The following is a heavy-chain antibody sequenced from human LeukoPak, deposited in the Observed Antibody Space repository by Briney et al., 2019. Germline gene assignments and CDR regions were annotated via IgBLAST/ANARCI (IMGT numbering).Heavy chain of an antibody. V-gene: IGHV4-39*07. CDR2: IYYSGST. CDR1: GGSISSSSYY. J-gene: IGHJ5*02. D-gene: IGHD5-12*01. Sequence: SETLSLTCTVSGGSISSSSYYWGWIRQPPGKGLEWIGSIYYSGSTYYNPSLKSRVTISVDTSKNQFSLKLSSVTAADTAVYYCAREYSGYDVNWFNPWGQGTLVTVSS. CDR3: AREYSGYDVNWFNP.